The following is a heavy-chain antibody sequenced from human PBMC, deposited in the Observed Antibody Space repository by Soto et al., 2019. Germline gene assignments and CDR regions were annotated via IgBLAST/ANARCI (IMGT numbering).Heavy chain of an antibody. Sequence: EVQLVESGGGLVQPGGSLRLSCAASEFTFSNYWMYWVRQAPGKGLVWVSRINSDGSTTSYADSVKGRFTISRDNAKNTPYLQMNSLRVEDTAVYYCARSPSSGCYYFDYWGQGTLVTVSS. V-gene: IGHV3-74*01. D-gene: IGHD6-19*01. CDR1: EFTFSNYW. J-gene: IGHJ4*02. CDR2: INSDGSTT. CDR3: ARSPSSGCYYFDY.